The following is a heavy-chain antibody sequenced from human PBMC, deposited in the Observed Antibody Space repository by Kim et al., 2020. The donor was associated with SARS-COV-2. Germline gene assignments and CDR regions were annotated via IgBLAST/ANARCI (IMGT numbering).Heavy chain of an antibody. CDR3: ARGKFPGYFDY. Sequence: TYYNPSLKSRVTISVDTSKNQFSLKLSSVTAADTAVYYCARGKFPGYFDYWGQGTLVTVSS. D-gene: IGHD3-10*01. V-gene: IGHV4-39*01. CDR2: T. J-gene: IGHJ4*02.